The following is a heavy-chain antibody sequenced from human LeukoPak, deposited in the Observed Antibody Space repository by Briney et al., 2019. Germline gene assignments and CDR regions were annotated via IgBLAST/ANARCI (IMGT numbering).Heavy chain of an antibody. V-gene: IGHV4-59*01. J-gene: IGHJ4*02. Sequence: SETLSLTGTVSGDSISSYYWSWIRQPPGKGLEWIGYIYYSGGTNYNPSLKSRVTISVDTSKNQFSLMLSSVTAADTAMYYCARHSIPRDFWSGYYPAQFDYWGQGTLVTVSS. CDR3: ARHSIPRDFWSGYYPAQFDY. CDR2: IYYSGGT. CDR1: GDSISSYY. D-gene: IGHD3-3*01.